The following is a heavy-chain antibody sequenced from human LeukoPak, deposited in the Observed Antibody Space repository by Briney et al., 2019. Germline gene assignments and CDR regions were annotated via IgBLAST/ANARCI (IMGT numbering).Heavy chain of an antibody. CDR1: GGTFSSSA. CDR2: IIPALNIT. Sequence: ASVKVSCKTSGGTFSSSAITWVRQAPGQGLEWMGRIIPALNITSYAQKFQGRVTITADKSTSTAYMELSSLRSEDTAVYYCARASHIPAWGQGTLVTVSP. D-gene: IGHD2-2*01. J-gene: IGHJ5*02. V-gene: IGHV1-69*04. CDR3: ARASHIPA.